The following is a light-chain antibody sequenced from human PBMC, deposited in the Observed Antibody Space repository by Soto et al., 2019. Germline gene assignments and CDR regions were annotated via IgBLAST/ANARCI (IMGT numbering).Light chain of an antibody. V-gene: IGLV3-21*01. CDR1: NIGSKS. J-gene: IGLJ2*01. CDR2: YDS. Sequence: SYELTQPPSVSVAPGKTARITCGGNNIGSKSVHWYQQKPGQAPVLVIYYDSDRPSGIPERFSGSNSGNTASLTVSGLQAEDEADYYCSSYAGSNKGVVFGGGTKLTVL. CDR3: SSYAGSNKGVV.